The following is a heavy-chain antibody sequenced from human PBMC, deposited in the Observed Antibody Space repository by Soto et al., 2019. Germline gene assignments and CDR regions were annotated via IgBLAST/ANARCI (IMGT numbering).Heavy chain of an antibody. D-gene: IGHD6-25*01. Sequence: QVQLQESGPGLVKPSQTLSLTCTVSGGSISSGGYYWSWIRQHPGKGLEWIGYIYYSGSTYYNPSLKIRVTISVDTSKNQFSLKQSSVTVADTAVYYCARVPADGSYYYYVMDVWGQGTTVTVSS. J-gene: IGHJ6*02. CDR1: GGSISSGGYY. CDR2: IYYSGST. CDR3: ARVPADGSYYYYVMDV. V-gene: IGHV4-31*03.